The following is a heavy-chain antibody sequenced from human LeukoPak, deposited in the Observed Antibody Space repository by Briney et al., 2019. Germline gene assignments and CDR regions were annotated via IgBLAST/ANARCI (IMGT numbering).Heavy chain of an antibody. Sequence: SGTLSLTCAVSGGSISSITWWSWVRQPPGKGLEWIGEIYHTGSTNYNPSLKSRVTMSVDKSKNQFSLNLSSVTAADTAVYYCAREGGPQSLRGTFDPWGQGTLVTVSS. V-gene: IGHV4-4*02. CDR3: AREGGPQSLRGTFDP. CDR1: GGSISSITW. D-gene: IGHD1-1*01. CDR2: IYHTGST. J-gene: IGHJ5*02.